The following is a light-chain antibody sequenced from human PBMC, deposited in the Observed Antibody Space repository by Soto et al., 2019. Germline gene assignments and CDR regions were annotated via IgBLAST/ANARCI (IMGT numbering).Light chain of an antibody. Sequence: EIVLTQSPSTLSLSPGERSTLSCMASQSVSSNLAWYQQKPGQAPRLLIYGASTRATGIPARFSGSGSGAEFTLTISSLQSEDFAVYYCQQYNNWPPTFGHGTRLEIK. V-gene: IGKV3-15*01. CDR3: QQYNNWPPT. CDR2: GAS. CDR1: QSVSSN. J-gene: IGKJ5*01.